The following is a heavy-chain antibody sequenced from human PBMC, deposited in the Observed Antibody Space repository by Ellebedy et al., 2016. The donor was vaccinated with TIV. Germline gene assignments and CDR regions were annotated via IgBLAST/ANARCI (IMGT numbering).Heavy chain of an antibody. V-gene: IGHV1-18*01. CDR1: GYTFTSYG. CDR2: ISANSGNT. Sequence: ASVKVSXXASGYTFTSYGITWVRQATGQGLEWMGWISANSGNTNYAQKLQGRVTLTIDRSTSSAYMELRSLRSDDTAVYYCARDPGHSVEVSVALGLDYWGQGTLVAVSS. D-gene: IGHD2-2*01. CDR3: ARDPGHSVEVSVALGLDY. J-gene: IGHJ4*02.